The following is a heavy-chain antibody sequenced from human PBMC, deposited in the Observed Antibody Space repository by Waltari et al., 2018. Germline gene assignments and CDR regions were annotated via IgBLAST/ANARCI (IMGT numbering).Heavy chain of an antibody. Sequence: EVQLLESGGGLVQPGGSLSLSCAASGFTFSSYAMSWVRHAPGKGLEWVAVIYSGGSTYYADSVKGRFTISRDNSKNTLYLQMNSLRAEDTAVYYCAKPPRQQQLAYYFDYWGQGTLVTVSS. CDR3: AKPPRQQQLAYYFDY. V-gene: IGHV3-23*03. CDR1: GFTFSSYA. CDR2: IYSGGST. D-gene: IGHD6-13*01. J-gene: IGHJ4*02.